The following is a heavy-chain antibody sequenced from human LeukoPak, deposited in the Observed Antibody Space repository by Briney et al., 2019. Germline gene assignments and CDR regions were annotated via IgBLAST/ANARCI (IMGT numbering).Heavy chain of an antibody. J-gene: IGHJ4*02. CDR3: AKNYYASTGYDY. CDR2: ISETGCGT. V-gene: IGHV3-23*01. Sequence: GGSLGLSCAASGFIFNSNAMTWLRQAPGKGLESVSAISETGCGTYYADSVKGRFTISRDNSRNTLYLQMNSLRAEDTALYYCAKNYYASTGYDYWGQGTLVTVSS. D-gene: IGHD3-22*01. CDR1: GFIFNSNA.